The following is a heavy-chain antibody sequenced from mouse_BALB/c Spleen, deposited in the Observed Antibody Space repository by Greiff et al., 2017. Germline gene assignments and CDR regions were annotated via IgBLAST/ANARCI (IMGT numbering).Heavy chain of an antibody. CDR1: GYTFTDYE. D-gene: IGHD2-3*01. CDR3: TRGGWKGAMDD. V-gene: IGHV1-15*01. J-gene: IGHJ4*01. CDR2: IDPETGGT. Sequence: QVQLQQSGAELVRPGASVTLSCKASGYTFTDYEMHWVKQTPVHGLEWIGAIDPETGGTAYNQKFKGKATLTADKSSSTAYMELRSLTSEDSAVYYCTRGGWKGAMDDWGQGTSGTVAA.